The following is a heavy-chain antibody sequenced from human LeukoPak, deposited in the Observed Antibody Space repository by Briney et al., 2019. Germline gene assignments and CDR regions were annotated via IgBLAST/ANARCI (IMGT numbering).Heavy chain of an antibody. D-gene: IGHD6-6*01. CDR2: IYHSGST. Sequence: ASETLSLTCTVSGYSISSGYYWGWIRQPPGKGLEWIGSIYHSGSTYYNPSLKSRVTISVDTSKNQFSLKLSSVTAADTAVYYCARNFPSSSDAFDIWGQGTMVTVSS. CDR3: ARNFPSSSDAFDI. CDR1: GYSISSGYY. J-gene: IGHJ3*02. V-gene: IGHV4-38-2*02.